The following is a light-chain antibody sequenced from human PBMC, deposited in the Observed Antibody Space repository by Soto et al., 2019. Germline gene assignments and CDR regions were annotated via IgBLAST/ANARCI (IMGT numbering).Light chain of an antibody. CDR2: GAS. Sequence: EIVMTQSPAILSVSSGERATLSCRASQSVSSNLAWYQQKSGQTPRLLIYGASTRATDIPARFSGGGSGTEFTLTISSLQSEDFAVYYCQQYDSWPLTFGGGTKVEI. J-gene: IGKJ4*01. CDR1: QSVSSN. CDR3: QQYDSWPLT. V-gene: IGKV3-15*01.